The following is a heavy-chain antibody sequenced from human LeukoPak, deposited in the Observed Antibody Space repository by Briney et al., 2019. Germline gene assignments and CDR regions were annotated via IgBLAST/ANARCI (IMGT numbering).Heavy chain of an antibody. J-gene: IGHJ4*02. CDR3: ARVYSRGWYDY. D-gene: IGHD6-19*01. V-gene: IGHV4-4*07. Sequence: PSETVSLTCTVSGGSISSYHWSWIRQPAGKGLEWIGRIYTSGSTNYNPSLKSRVTMSVDTSENQFSLRLRCVTAADTAVYHCARVYSRGWYDYWSQGTLDTVSS. CDR2: IYTSGST. CDR1: GGSISSYH.